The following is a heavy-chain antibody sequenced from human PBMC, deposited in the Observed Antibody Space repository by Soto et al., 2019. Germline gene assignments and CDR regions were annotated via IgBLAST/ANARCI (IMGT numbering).Heavy chain of an antibody. CDR3: ARGRPKYYDILTCYYSTYQNRFAL. D-gene: IGHD3-9*01. V-gene: IGHV4-34*01. CDR2: INHSGST. Sequence: SETLALTCAVYGGSFGGDHCTWIGQPPGKGLEWIGEINHSGSTNYNPSLKSRVTISVDTSKNQFSLKLSSVTAADTAVYYCARGRPKYYDILTCYYSTYQNRFALWAQGTLVTVSS. CDR1: GGSFGGDH. J-gene: IGHJ5*02.